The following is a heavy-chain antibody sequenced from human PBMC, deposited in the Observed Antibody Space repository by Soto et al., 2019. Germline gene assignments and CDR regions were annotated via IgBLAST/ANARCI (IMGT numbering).Heavy chain of an antibody. V-gene: IGHV3-7*01. CDR3: ARTQSFREGY. D-gene: IGHD3-10*01. CDR1: GFTFSSYW. CDR2: INQDGSQK. Sequence: EVQVAESGGGLVQPGGSLRLSCAASGFTFSSYWMSWVRQAPGKGLEWVANINQDGSQKYYVDSVKGRFTISRDNAKNSLYLQMNSLEVEDTAVYSRARTQSFREGYWGQGTLVTVSS. J-gene: IGHJ4*02.